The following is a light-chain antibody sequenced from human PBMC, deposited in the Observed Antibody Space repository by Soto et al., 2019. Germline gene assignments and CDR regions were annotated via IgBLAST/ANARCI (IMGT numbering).Light chain of an antibody. V-gene: IGKV1-5*03. Sequence: DIQMTQSPSTLSGSVGDRVTITCRASQTISSWLAWYQQKPGKAPKLLIYEASRLESGVPSRISGSGSGTEFTLTISSLQPDDFATYYCQQYTSYPWTFGQGTKVDIK. CDR1: QTISSW. J-gene: IGKJ1*01. CDR3: QQYTSYPWT. CDR2: EAS.